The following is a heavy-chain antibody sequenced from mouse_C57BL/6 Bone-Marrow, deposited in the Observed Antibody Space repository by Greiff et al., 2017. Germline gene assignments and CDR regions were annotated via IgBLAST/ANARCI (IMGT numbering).Heavy chain of an antibody. Sequence: VKVEESGPGLVQPSQSLSITCTVSGFSLTSYGVHWVRQSPGKGLEWLGVIWSGGSTDYNAAFISRLSISKDTSKSQVFFKMNILQADDTAIYYCASYYGKIYAMDYWGQGTSVTVSS. J-gene: IGHJ4*01. CDR2: IWSGGST. CDR3: ASYYGKIYAMDY. D-gene: IGHD2-1*01. V-gene: IGHV2-2*01. CDR1: GFSLTSYG.